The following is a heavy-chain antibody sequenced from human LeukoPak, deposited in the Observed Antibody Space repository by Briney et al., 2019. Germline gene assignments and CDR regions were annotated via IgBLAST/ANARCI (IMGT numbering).Heavy chain of an antibody. CDR1: GGSFSGYY. Sequence: PSETLSLTCAVYGGSFSGYYWSWIRQPPGKGLEWIGEINHSGSTNYNPSLKSRVTISVDMSKNQFSLKLSSVTAADMAVYYCARGPPAKPGTGYYYGMDVWGQGTTVTVSS. CDR3: ARGPPAKPGTGYYYGMDV. V-gene: IGHV4-34*01. CDR2: INHSGST. J-gene: IGHJ6*02. D-gene: IGHD2-2*01.